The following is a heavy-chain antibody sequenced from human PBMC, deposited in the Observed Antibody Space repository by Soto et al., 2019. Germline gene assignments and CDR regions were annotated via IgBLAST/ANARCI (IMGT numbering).Heavy chain of an antibody. CDR3: ARGDYDKRDAFDI. J-gene: IGHJ3*02. V-gene: IGHV3-33*01. D-gene: IGHD4-17*01. CDR1: GFTFSSYG. CDR2: IWYDGSNK. Sequence: QVQLVESGGGVVQPGRSLRLSCAASGFTFSSYGMHWVRQAPGKGLEWVAVIWYDGSNKYYADSVKGRFTISRDNSKHTLYLQMNSLRAEDTAVYYCARGDYDKRDAFDIWGQGTMVTVSS.